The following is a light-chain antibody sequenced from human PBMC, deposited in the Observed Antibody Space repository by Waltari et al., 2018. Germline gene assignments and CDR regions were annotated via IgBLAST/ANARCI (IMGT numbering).Light chain of an antibody. CDR1: SSDVGGYNY. CDR3: FSYAGSYTFYV. J-gene: IGLJ1*01. V-gene: IGLV2-11*01. Sequence: QSALTQPRSVSGSPGPSVTISCTGTSSDVGGYNYVSWYQQHPGKAPKLMIYDVSKRPSGVPDRFSVSKSGNTASLTISELQAEDDADYYCFSYAGSYTFYVFGTGTKVTVL. CDR2: DVS.